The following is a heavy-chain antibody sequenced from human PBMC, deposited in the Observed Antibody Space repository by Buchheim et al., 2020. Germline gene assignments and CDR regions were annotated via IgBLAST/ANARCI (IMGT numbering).Heavy chain of an antibody. CDR2: IYYSGST. CDR3: ARIKMTTINFDY. J-gene: IGHJ4*02. V-gene: IGHV4-61*01. Sequence: QVQLQESGPGLVKPSETLSLTCTVSGGSVSSGSYYWSWIRQPPGKGLEWIGYIYYSGSTNFNPSLKSRVTISIDTYKNQFSLKVSSVTAADTAIYYCARIKMTTINFDYWGQGTL. D-gene: IGHD5-24*01. CDR1: GGSVSSGSYY.